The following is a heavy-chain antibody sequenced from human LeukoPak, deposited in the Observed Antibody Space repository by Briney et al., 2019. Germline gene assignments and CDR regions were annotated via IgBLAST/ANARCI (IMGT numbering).Heavy chain of an antibody. CDR3: AREDQNGYPQFEDYMDV. CDR2: MYHNGST. D-gene: IGHD5-24*01. CDR1: GRSISSISYY. J-gene: IGHJ6*03. V-gene: IGHV4-39*02. Sequence: SETLSLTCTVSGRSISSISYYWGWIRQPPGKGLEWIVSMYHNGSTYYNPSLKSRVTISVDTSKNQFSLKLSSVTAADTAVYYCAREDQNGYPQFEDYMDVWGKGTTVTVSS.